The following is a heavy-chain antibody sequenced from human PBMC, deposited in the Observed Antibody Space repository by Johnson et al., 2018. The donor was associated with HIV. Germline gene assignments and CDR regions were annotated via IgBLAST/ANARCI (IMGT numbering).Heavy chain of an antibody. CDR3: AREKIAAAGLDAFDI. Sequence: VQLVESGGGVVQPGRSLRLSCAASGFTFSSYGMHWVRQAPGKGLEWVSGISWNSGSIGYADSVKGRFTISRDNAKNSLYLQMNSLRVEDTAVYYCAREKIAAAGLDAFDIWGQGTMVIVSS. CDR1: GFTFSSYG. V-gene: IGHV3-9*01. CDR2: ISWNSGSI. J-gene: IGHJ3*02. D-gene: IGHD6-13*01.